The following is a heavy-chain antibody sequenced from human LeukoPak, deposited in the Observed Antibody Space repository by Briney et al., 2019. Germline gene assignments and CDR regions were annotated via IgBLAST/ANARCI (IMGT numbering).Heavy chain of an antibody. V-gene: IGHV3-23*01. Sequence: GGSLRLSCAASGFTFSSYAMSRVRQAPGKVLEWVSSIGGSGGSTYYADSVKGRFTISRDNSKNTLYLQMNSLRAEDTAVYYCAKNRGSSITSCFDYWGQGTLVSVSS. CDR3: AKNRGSSITSCFDY. J-gene: IGHJ4*02. D-gene: IGHD2-2*01. CDR2: IGGSGGST. CDR1: GFTFSSYA.